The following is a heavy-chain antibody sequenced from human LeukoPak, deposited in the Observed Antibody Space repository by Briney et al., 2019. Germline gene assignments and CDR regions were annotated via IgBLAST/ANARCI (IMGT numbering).Heavy chain of an antibody. CDR1: GGSFSGYY. Sequence: SETLSLTCAVYGGSFSGYYWSWIRQPPGKGLEWIGEINHSGSTNYNPSLKSRVTISVDPSKNQFSLRLSSVTAADTAVYYCARVYPPFYYFDYWGQGTLVTVSS. CDR3: ARVYPPFYYFDY. CDR2: INHSGST. J-gene: IGHJ4*02. D-gene: IGHD3-16*02. V-gene: IGHV4-34*01.